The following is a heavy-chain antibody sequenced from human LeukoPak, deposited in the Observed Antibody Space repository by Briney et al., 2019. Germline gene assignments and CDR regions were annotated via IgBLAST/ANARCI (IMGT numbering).Heavy chain of an antibody. V-gene: IGHV3-23*01. CDR1: GFTFSSYA. D-gene: IGHD3-9*01. CDR3: AKGLLLTGYLLDY. Sequence: GGSLRLSCAASGFTFSSYAMSWVRQAPGKGLEWVSAISGSGGSTYYAESVKGRFTISRDNSKNTLYLQMNSLRAEDTAVYYCAKGLLLTGYLLDYWGQGTLVTVSS. CDR2: ISGSGGST. J-gene: IGHJ4*02.